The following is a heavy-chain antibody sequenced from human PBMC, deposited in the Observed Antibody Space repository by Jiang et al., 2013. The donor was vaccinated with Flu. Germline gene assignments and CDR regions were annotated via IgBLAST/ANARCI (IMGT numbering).Heavy chain of an antibody. Sequence: GLVKPSQTLSLICSVSGGSINTGDHYWSWIRQLPGKGLEWIGYIYFTGTPYYNPSLRSRTIISPNTSANQFSLKLSSVTAADTAVYYCTRGGAGTDYYGMDVWGQGTTVTVSS. CDR2: IYFTGTP. D-gene: IGHD3-10*01. J-gene: IGHJ6*02. CDR3: TRGGAGTDYYGMDV. CDR1: GGSINTGDHY. V-gene: IGHV4-31*02.